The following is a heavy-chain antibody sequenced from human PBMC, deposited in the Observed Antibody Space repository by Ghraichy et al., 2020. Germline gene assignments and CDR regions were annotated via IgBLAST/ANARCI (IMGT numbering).Heavy chain of an antibody. D-gene: IGHD3-9*01. CDR3: AAAPALTGYYGNLDY. CDR1: GGSISSGDYY. J-gene: IGHJ4*02. Sequence: SETLSLTCAVSGGSISSGDYYWSWIRQDPAKGLEWIGFISYSGRTSYNPSLKSRITISLDTSKNQFSLKLTPGTAADTAVYYCAAAPALTGYYGNLDYWGQGTLVTVSS. V-gene: IGHV4-31*11. CDR2: ISYSGRT.